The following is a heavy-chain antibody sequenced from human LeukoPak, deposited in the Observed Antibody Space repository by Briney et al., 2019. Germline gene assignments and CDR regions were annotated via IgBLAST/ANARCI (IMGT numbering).Heavy chain of an antibody. CDR3: AKVSSRVYYYYGMDV. V-gene: IGHV3-21*04. J-gene: IGHJ6*02. CDR1: GFILTFHT. Sequence: GGSLRLSCAASGFILTFHTMLWVRRAPGRGLDWVSFVSTRTPFIDYADSVKGRFTISRDNAKNSLYLQMNGLRAEDTALYYCAKVSSRVYYYYGMDVWGQGTTVTVSS. CDR2: VSTRTPFI.